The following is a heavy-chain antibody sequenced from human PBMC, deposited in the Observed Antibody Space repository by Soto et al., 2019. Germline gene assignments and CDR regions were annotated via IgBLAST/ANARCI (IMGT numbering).Heavy chain of an antibody. V-gene: IGHV1-46*01. CDR2: IDPSGGST. CDR3: ARPAATTYLYYNYGMDV. Sequence: QVQLVQSGAEVKKPGASVKVSCKASGDTFTSYYMHWVRQAPGQGLEWMGIIDPSGGSTTYAQKFQGRVTMTRDTSTSTVYMEVSSLRSEDTAVYYCARPAATTYLYYNYGMDVWGQGTTVTVSS. CDR1: GDTFTSYY. D-gene: IGHD4-4*01. J-gene: IGHJ6*02.